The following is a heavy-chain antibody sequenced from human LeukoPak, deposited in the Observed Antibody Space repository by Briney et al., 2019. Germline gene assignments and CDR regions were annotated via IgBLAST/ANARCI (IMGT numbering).Heavy chain of an antibody. CDR2: INPNSGGT. CDR3: ARGGPYSSGWYPEWFDP. V-gene: IGHV1-2*06. Sequence: ASVKVSCKASGYTFTGYYMHWVRQAPGQGLEWMGRINPNSGGTNYAQKLQGRVTMITDTSTSTAYMELRSLRSDDTAVYYCARGGPYSSGWYPEWFDPWGQGTLVTVSS. CDR1: GYTFTGYY. D-gene: IGHD6-19*01. J-gene: IGHJ5*02.